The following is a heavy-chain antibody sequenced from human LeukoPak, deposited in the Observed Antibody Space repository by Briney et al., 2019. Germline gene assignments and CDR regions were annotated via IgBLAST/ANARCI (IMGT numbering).Heavy chain of an antibody. CDR2: INHSGST. D-gene: IGHD2-2*01. Sequence: TGGSLRLSCAASGFTFRDYAMNWVRQPPGKGLEWIGEINHSGSTNYNPSLKSRVTISVDTSKNQFSLKLSSVTAADTAVYYCARRRSSTSAMRYWGQGTLVTVSS. CDR1: GFTFRDYA. CDR3: ARRRSSTSAMRY. J-gene: IGHJ4*02. V-gene: IGHV4-34*01.